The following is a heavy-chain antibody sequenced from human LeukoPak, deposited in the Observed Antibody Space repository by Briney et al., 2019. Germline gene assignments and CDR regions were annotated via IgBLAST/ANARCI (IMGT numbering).Heavy chain of an antibody. CDR2: INWNGSST. CDR3: ARISVFGVVHYYFDY. V-gene: IGHV3-20*04. Sequence: PGGSLRLSCAASGFTFSSHAMSWVRQAPGKGLEWVSGINWNGSSTGYADSVKGRFTISRDNAKNSLYLQMNSLRAEDTALYYCARISVFGVVHYYFDYWGQGTLVTVSS. J-gene: IGHJ4*02. D-gene: IGHD3-3*01. CDR1: GFTFSSHA.